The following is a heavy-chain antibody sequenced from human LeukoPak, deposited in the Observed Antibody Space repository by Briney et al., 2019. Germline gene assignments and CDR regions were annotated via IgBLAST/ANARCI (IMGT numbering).Heavy chain of an antibody. V-gene: IGHV1-69*05. CDR1: GGTFSSYA. Sequence: SVKVSCKASGGTFSSYAISWVRQAPGQGLEWMGRIIPIFGTANYAQKFQGRVTITTNESTSTAYMELSSLRSEDTAVYYCARSDYGDFKEFDYWGQGTLVTVSS. CDR2: IIPIFGTA. J-gene: IGHJ4*02. CDR3: ARSDYGDFKEFDY. D-gene: IGHD4-17*01.